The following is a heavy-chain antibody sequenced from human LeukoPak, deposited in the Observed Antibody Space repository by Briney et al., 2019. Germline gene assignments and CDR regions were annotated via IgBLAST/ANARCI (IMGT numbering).Heavy chain of an antibody. V-gene: IGHV3-48*01. D-gene: IGHD3-3*01. J-gene: IGHJ6*02. CDR2: ITASGTAM. CDR3: ARGNFTHDFWSGYYMGNYYYYGMDV. CDR1: GFTFSSYS. Sequence: PGGSLRLSCAASGFTFSSYSMNWVRQAPGKGLEWVSHITASGTAMFYADSVKGRFTISRDNSKNTLYLQMNSLRAEDTAVYYCARGNFTHDFWSGYYMGNYYYYGMDVWGQGTTVTVSS.